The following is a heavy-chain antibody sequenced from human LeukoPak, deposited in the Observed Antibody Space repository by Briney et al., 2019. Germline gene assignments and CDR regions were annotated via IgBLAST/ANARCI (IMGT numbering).Heavy chain of an antibody. CDR1: GYTFTSYG. CDR3: ARDNSVDDNAWWFDP. V-gene: IGHV1-18*01. D-gene: IGHD3-22*01. CDR2: ISAYNGNT. J-gene: IGHJ5*02. Sequence: ASVKVSCKASGYTFTSYGISWVRQAPGQGLEWMGWISAYNGNTNYAQKFQGRVTMTTDTSTSTAYMELRSLRSDDTAIYYCARDNSVDDNAWWFDPWGQGTLVTVSS.